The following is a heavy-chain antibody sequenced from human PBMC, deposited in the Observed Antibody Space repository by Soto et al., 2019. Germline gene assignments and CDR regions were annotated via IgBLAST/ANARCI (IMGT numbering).Heavy chain of an antibody. CDR1: GFTFSDYY. Sequence: GGSLRLSCAASGFTFSDYYMSWIRQAPGKGLEWVSYISSSSSYTNYADSVKGRFTISRDNAKNSLYLQMNSLRAEDTAVYYCARALEYYGSGSPTPYYYYGMDVWGQGTTVTVSS. V-gene: IGHV3-11*05. CDR3: ARALEYYGSGSPTPYYYYGMDV. J-gene: IGHJ6*02. CDR2: ISSSSSYT. D-gene: IGHD3-10*01.